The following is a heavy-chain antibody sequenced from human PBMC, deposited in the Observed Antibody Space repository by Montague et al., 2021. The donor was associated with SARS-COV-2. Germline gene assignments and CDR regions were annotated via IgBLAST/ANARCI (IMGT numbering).Heavy chain of an antibody. CDR1: GDSTSCPNCY. V-gene: IGHV4-39*01. Sequence: SETLSLTCTVSGDSTSCPNCYWGWIRQAPGKGLDWIGTIYNSGTTXYNPSLKNRLTISIDTSKNQFSLKLTSVTAADTAVYYCARHRNYGDHSLDNWFHPWGQGTLVTVSS. CDR3: ARHRNYGDHSLDNWFHP. D-gene: IGHD4-17*01. CDR2: IYNSGTT. J-gene: IGHJ5*02.